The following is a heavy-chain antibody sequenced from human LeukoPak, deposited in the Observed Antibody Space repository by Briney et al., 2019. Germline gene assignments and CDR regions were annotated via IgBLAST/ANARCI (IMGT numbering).Heavy chain of an antibody. CDR2: ISGSGGST. D-gene: IGHD4-17*01. J-gene: IGHJ3*02. CDR3: AKDPNDYGDGGAFDI. CDR1: GFTFSSYA. Sequence: PGGSLRLSCAASGFTFSSYAMSWVRQAPGKGLEWVSAISGSGGSTYYADFVKGRFTISRDNSKNTLYLQMNSLRAEDTAVYYCAKDPNDYGDGGAFDIWGQGTMVTVSS. V-gene: IGHV3-23*01.